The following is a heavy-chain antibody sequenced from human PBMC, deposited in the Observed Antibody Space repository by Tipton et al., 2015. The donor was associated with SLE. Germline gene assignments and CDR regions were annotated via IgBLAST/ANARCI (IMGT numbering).Heavy chain of an antibody. CDR3: ARGGCSGDSCYPYYYGMDV. D-gene: IGHD2-15*01. J-gene: IGHJ6*02. Sequence: TLSLTCTVSGGFFSSHYWTWIPQPPGKGLEWIGSIYHTASTYHNPTLKSRVTISVNTSKNQFSLKLSSVTAADTAVYYCARGGCSGDSCYPYYYGMDVWGQGTTVTVSS. CDR1: GGFFSSHY. V-gene: IGHV4-59*11. CDR2: IYHTAST.